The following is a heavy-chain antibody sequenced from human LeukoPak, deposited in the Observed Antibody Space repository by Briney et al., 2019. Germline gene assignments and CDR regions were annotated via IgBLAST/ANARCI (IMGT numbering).Heavy chain of an antibody. Sequence: ASVKVSCKASGYTFTSYYMHWVRQAPGQGLEWMGIINPSGGSTSYAQKFQGRVTMTRDMSTSTVYMEQSSLRSEDTAVYYCFYSSGGYEPILVDWGQGTLVTVSS. J-gene: IGHJ4*02. CDR2: INPSGGST. D-gene: IGHD6-19*01. CDR1: GYTFTSYY. V-gene: IGHV1-46*01. CDR3: FYSSGGYEPILVD.